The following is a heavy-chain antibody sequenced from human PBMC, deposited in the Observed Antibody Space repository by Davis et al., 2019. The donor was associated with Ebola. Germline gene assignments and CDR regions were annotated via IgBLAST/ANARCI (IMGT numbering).Heavy chain of an antibody. CDR1: GFTFSSYE. V-gene: IGHV3-48*03. CDR2: ISSSGSTI. D-gene: IGHD6-13*01. CDR3: ARDRMYSSSTLHYYYYGMDV. Sequence: GESLKISCAASGFTFSSYEMNWVRQAPGKGLEWVSYISSSGSTIYYADSVKGRFTISRDNAKNSLYLQMNSLRAEDTAVYYCARDRMYSSSTLHYYYYGMDVWGQGTTVTVSS. J-gene: IGHJ6*02.